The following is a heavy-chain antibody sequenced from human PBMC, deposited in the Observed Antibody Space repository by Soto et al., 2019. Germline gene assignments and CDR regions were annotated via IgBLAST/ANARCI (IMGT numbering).Heavy chain of an antibody. CDR1: GYPLTELS. Sequence: SSLKLSCKFSGYPLTELSIHWVRQAPGKGLEWMGGFDPEDGETIYAQKFQGRVTMTEVTSTDTAYMELSSLRSEDTAVYYCATNRAFDIWGHGTMVTVSS. CDR2: FDPEDGET. CDR3: ATNRAFDI. J-gene: IGHJ3*02. V-gene: IGHV1-24*01.